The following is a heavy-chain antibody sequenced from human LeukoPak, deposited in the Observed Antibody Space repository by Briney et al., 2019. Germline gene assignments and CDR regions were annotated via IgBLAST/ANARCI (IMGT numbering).Heavy chain of an antibody. CDR3: ARWDGWGPNAFDI. D-gene: IGHD5-24*01. CDR2: IGSSGESR. J-gene: IGHJ3*02. V-gene: IGHV3-48*03. CDR1: GFDFRIYE. Sequence: PGGSLRLSCVASGFDFRIYEMNWVRQAPGRGLEWVSYIGSSGESRYYVDSVKGRFTISRDNARNSLYLQMNNVRVEDSGAYYCARWDGWGPNAFDIWGQGTAVTVS.